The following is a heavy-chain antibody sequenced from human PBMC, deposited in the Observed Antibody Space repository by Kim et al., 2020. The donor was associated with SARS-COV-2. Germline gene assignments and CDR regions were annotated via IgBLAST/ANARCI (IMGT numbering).Heavy chain of an antibody. D-gene: IGHD5-12*01. CDR2: IKQDGSEK. Sequence: GGSMRLSCAASGFTFSSYWMSWVRQAPGKGLEWVANIKQDGSEKYYVDSVKGRFTISRDNAKNSLYLQMNSLRAEDTAVYYCATTGGRYRVSAKEARDYWGHGTLVTVSS. CDR1: GFTFSSYW. J-gene: IGHJ4*01. CDR3: ATTGGRYRVSAKEARDY. V-gene: IGHV3-7*01.